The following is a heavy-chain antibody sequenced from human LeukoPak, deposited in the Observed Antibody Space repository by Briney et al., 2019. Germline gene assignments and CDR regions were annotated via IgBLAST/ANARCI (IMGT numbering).Heavy chain of an antibody. V-gene: IGHV3-74*03. Sequence: GRSLRLSCAASGFTFSTYWMHWVRQAPGKGLVWVSRIRPEGTTTAYADSVKGRFTISRDNAENTLFLQMNSLSAEDTAVYYCARDLDWILFDYWGQGTLVTVSS. CDR1: GFTFSTYW. CDR3: ARDLDWILFDY. J-gene: IGHJ4*02. CDR2: IRPEGTTT. D-gene: IGHD3-9*01.